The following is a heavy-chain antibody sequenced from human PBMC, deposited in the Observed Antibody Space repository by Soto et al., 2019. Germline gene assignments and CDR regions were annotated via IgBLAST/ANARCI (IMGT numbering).Heavy chain of an antibody. J-gene: IGHJ6*02. V-gene: IGHV1-18*01. CDR3: VMVDNYVTPTPQDV. D-gene: IGHD3-16*01. CDR1: GYIFVNYG. CDR2: ISPYTGNT. Sequence: QVQLVQSGDEVKKPGASVKVSCKASGYIFVNYGIAWVRQAPGQGLEWMGWISPYTGNTHSASKVQGRLTMTTDTSTSTAYRDLGSQKSDDTAVYYCVMVDNYVTPTPQDVWGQGTTVTVSS.